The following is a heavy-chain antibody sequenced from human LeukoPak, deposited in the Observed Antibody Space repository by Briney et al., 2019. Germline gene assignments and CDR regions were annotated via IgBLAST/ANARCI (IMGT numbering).Heavy chain of an antibody. CDR2: ISDSGTNT. J-gene: IGHJ4*02. V-gene: IGHV3-23*01. D-gene: IGHD2-21*02. Sequence: GGSLRLSCAASGFTFSSYAMSWVRQAPGKGLEWVSAISDSGTNTYYPDSVKGRFTISRDNSKKMLYLQMNSLRVEDTAIYYCAKNGDLSLFYWGQGTLVTVSS. CDR1: GFTFSSYA. CDR3: AKNGDLSLFY.